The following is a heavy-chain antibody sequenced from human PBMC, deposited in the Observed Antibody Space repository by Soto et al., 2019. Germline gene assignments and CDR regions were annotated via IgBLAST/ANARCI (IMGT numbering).Heavy chain of an antibody. Sequence: PGGSLRLSCAVSGFTFSDHYMDWVRQAPGKGLEWVGRIRNKVRSHTTEYAASVKGRFTISRDDSKNSMFLQMNSLKTEDTAVYYCARVLNSFYPDYWGQGTPVTVSS. V-gene: IGHV3-72*01. CDR2: IRNKVRSHTT. J-gene: IGHJ4*02. CDR3: ARVLNSFYPDY. CDR1: GFTFSDHY.